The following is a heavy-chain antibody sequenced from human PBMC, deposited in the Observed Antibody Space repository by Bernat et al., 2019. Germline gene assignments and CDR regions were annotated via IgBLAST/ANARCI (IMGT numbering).Heavy chain of an antibody. J-gene: IGHJ6*02. CDR2: INPNSGGT. CDR3: ARDPELRYSIPYYYYYYGMDV. V-gene: IGHV1-2*02. CDR1: GYTFTGYY. Sequence: QVQLVQSGAEVKKPGASVKVSCKASGYTFTGYYMHSVRQAPGQGLEWMGWINPNSGGTNYAQKCQGRVTMTRDTSISTAYMELSRLRSDDTAVYYCARDPELRYSIPYYYYYYGMDVWGQGTTVTVSS. D-gene: IGHD3-9*01.